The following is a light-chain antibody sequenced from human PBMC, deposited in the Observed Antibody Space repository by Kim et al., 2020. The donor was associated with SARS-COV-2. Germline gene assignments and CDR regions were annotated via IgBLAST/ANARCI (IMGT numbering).Light chain of an antibody. CDR2: SND. V-gene: IGLV1-44*01. CDR3: AAWDASLKGSV. J-gene: IGLJ3*02. Sequence: QRLTISCSGSLSNIGSNVVNWYQQLPGPAPKLLMYSNDYRPSGVPDRFSGSKSGTSASLAISGLQSEDEADYYCAAWDASLKGSVFGGGTQLTVL. CDR1: LSNIGSNV.